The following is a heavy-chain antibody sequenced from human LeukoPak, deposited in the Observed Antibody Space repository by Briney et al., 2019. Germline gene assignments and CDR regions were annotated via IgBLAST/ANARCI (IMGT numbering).Heavy chain of an antibody. CDR1: GFTFSSYA. J-gene: IGHJ4*02. Sequence: GGSLRLSCAASGFTFSSYAMSWVRQAPGKGLEWVSAISGSGGSTYYADSVKGRFTISRDNSKNTLYLQMNSLRAGDTAVYYCAKSLDYSSSWYVGYWGQGTLVTVSS. CDR3: AKSLDYSSSWYVGY. V-gene: IGHV3-23*01. CDR2: ISGSGGST. D-gene: IGHD6-13*01.